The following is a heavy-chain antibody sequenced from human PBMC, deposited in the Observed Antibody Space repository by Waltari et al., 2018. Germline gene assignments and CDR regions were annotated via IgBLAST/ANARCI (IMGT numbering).Heavy chain of an antibody. CDR2: IIPILGTA. J-gene: IGHJ4*02. D-gene: IGHD5-18*01. V-gene: IGHV1-69*01. CDR1: GGTFSSYA. CDR3: ARAVTSLPHLDYFDY. Sequence: QVQLVQSGAEVKKPGSSVKVSCKASGGTFSSYAISWVRQAPGQGLEWMGGIIPILGTANYAQKFQGRVTITADESTSTAYMELSSLRSEDTAVYYCARAVTSLPHLDYFDYWGQGTLVTVSS.